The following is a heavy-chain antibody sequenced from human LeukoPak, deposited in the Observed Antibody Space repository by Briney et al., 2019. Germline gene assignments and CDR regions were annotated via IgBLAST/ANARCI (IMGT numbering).Heavy chain of an antibody. CDR3: ARHVLHYYGSSGLNDAFDI. CDR2: IYPGDSDT. Sequence: GESLKISCKGSGYSFTSYWIGWVRQMPGKGPEWMGIIYPGDSDTRYSPSFQGQVTISADKSISTAYLQWSSLKASDTAMYYCARHVLHYYGSSGLNDAFDIWGQGTMVTVSS. J-gene: IGHJ3*02. V-gene: IGHV5-51*01. D-gene: IGHD3-22*01. CDR1: GYSFTSYW.